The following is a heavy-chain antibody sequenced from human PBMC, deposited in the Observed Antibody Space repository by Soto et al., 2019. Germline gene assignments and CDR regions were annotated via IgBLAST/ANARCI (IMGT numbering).Heavy chain of an antibody. D-gene: IGHD3-22*01. CDR3: ARGQEYYYESSGYYYDPYYFDY. V-gene: IGHV4-30-4*01. J-gene: IGHJ4*02. Sequence: PSETLSLTCTVSGGSISSGDYYWSWIRQPPGKGLECSGYIYYSGSTYYNPSLKSRVTISVDTSKNQFSLKLSSVTAADTAVYYCARGQEYYYESSGYYYDPYYFDYWGQGTLVTVSS. CDR1: GGSISSGDYY. CDR2: IYYSGST.